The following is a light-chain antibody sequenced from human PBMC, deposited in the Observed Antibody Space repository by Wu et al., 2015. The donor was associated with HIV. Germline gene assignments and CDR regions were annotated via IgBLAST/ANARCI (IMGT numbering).Light chain of an antibody. CDR2: GAS. V-gene: IGKV3-15*01. CDR3: QQYTNWPRT. Sequence: EIVMTQSPGTLSLSPGERATLSCRASQSVTSNSLAWYQHKPGQAPRLLIYGASTRATGFPPRFSGTGSGTEFTLTISSMQSEDFAVYYCQQYTNWPRTLGQGTKVEMK. J-gene: IGKJ1*01. CDR1: QSVTSN.